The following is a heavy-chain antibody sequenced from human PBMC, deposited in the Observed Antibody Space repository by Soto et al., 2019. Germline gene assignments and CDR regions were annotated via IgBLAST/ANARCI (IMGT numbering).Heavy chain of an antibody. V-gene: IGHV3-33*01. Sequence: QVQLVESGGGVVQPGRSLRLSCATSGFIFSSYGMHWVRQAPGKGLEWVAVIWSDGSNKNYAESVKGRFTISRDNSKNTLHVQMNSLRAEDTAVYYCARGIAARAAFDYWGQGTLVTVSS. CDR2: IWSDGSNK. CDR1: GFIFSSYG. J-gene: IGHJ4*02. CDR3: ARGIAARAAFDY. D-gene: IGHD6-13*01.